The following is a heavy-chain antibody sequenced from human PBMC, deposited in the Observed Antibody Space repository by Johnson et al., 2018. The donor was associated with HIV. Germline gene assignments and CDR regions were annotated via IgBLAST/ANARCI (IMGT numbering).Heavy chain of an antibody. D-gene: IGHD1-26*01. CDR1: GFTFSNYA. CDR3: ARALRYSGSLWAFDI. J-gene: IGHJ3*02. Sequence: VQLVESGGGVVQPGRSLRLSCAASGFTFSNYAMHWVRQAPGKGLEYVSAITSNGGSTYYANSVKGRFIISRDNSKNTLYLQMGSLRVEEMAVYYCARALRYSGSLWAFDIWGQGTMVTVSS. V-gene: IGHV3-64*01. CDR2: ITSNGGST.